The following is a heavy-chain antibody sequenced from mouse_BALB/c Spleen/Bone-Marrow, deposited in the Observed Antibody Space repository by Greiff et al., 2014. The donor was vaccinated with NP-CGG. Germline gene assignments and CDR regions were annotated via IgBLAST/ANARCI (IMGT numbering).Heavy chain of an antibody. CDR2: IDPANGNT. V-gene: IGHV14-3*02. J-gene: IGHJ4*01. Sequence: EVQLQESGAELVKPGASVKLSCTASGFSIEDTYMHWVKQRPEQGLEWIGRIDPANGNTKYDPKFQGKATITADTSSNTAYLQLSSLTSEDTAVYYCAEITTAAYYVMDYWGQGTSVTVSS. CDR1: GFSIEDTY. CDR3: AEITTAAYYVMDY. D-gene: IGHD1-2*01.